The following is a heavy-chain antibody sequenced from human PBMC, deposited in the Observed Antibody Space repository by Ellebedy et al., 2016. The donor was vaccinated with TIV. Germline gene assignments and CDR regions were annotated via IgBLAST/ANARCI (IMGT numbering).Heavy chain of an antibody. CDR3: ARVGEHQVGATSYFDY. V-gene: IGHV1-69*05. D-gene: IGHD1-26*01. CDR1: GGTFSSYA. CDR2: IIPIFGTA. Sequence: SVKVSXXASGGTFSSYAISWVRQAPGQGLEWMGGIIPIFGTANYAQKLQGRVTMTTDTSTSTAYMELRSLRSEDTAVYYCARVGEHQVGATSYFDYWGQGTLVTVSS. J-gene: IGHJ4*02.